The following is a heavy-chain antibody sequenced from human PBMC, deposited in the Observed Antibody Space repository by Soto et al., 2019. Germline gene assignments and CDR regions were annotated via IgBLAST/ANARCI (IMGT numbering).Heavy chain of an antibody. D-gene: IGHD3-10*01. CDR3: VKDHYSSGSSSPYDF. CDR1: GFTFSSYA. CDR2: ISSNGGST. V-gene: IGHV3-64D*06. Sequence: AGGSLRLSCSASGFTFSSYAMHWVRQAPGKGLEYVSAISSNGGSTYYADSVKGRFTISRDNSKNTLYLQMSSLRAEDTAVYYCVKDHYSSGSSSPYDFWGQGALVTVSS. J-gene: IGHJ4*02.